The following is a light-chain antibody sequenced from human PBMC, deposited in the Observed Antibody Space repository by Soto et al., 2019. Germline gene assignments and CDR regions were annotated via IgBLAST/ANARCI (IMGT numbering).Light chain of an antibody. CDR2: NTS. CDR1: TGAVTGGYY. V-gene: IGLV7-43*01. Sequence: QAVVTQEPSLTVSPGGTVTLTCASSTGAVTGGYYPNWFQRKPGQAPRPLIYNTSNKHSWTPARFSGSLLGGKAALTLSGVQPEDEAEYYCLLYYGGAQLIFGGGTQLTVL. J-gene: IGLJ2*01. CDR3: LLYYGGAQLI.